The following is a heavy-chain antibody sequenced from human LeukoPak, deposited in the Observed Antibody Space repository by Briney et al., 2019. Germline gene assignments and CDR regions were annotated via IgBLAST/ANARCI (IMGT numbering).Heavy chain of an antibody. D-gene: IGHD3-9*01. Sequence: GGSLRLSCAASGFTFNTYNMNWVRQAPGKGLEWVSSISLDSSYIYYADSVKGRFTVSRDNAKSSLYLQMSSLRAEDTAVYYCARHVWLQPFDYWGQGTLVTVSS. V-gene: IGHV3-21*01. CDR3: ARHVWLQPFDY. CDR1: GFTFNTYN. CDR2: ISLDSSYI. J-gene: IGHJ4*02.